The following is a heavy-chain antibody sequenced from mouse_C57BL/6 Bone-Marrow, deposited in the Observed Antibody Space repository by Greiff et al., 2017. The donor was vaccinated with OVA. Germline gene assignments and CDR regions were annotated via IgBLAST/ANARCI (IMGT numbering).Heavy chain of an antibody. CDR1: GYTFPDYY. CDR3: ARDYYGSSLDY. CDR2: INPYNGGT. Sequence: EVQLQQSGPVLVKPGASVKMSCKASGYTFPDYYMNWVKQSHGKSLEWIGVINPYNGGTSYNQKFKGKATLTVDKSSSTAYMELNSLTSEDSAVYYCARDYYGSSLDYWGQGTTLTVSS. V-gene: IGHV1-19*01. J-gene: IGHJ2*01. D-gene: IGHD1-1*01.